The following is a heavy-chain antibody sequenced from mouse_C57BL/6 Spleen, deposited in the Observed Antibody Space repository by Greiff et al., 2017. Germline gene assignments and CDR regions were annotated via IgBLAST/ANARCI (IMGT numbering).Heavy chain of an antibody. CDR3: ANSNHYAMDY. Sequence: VQLQQSGAELVKPGASVKLSCTASGFNIKDYYMHWVKQRTEQGLEWIGRIDPEDGETKYAPKFPGKATITADTSSNTAYLQLSSLTSENTAVYYCANSNHYAMDYWGQGTSVTVSS. CDR1: GFNIKDYY. V-gene: IGHV14-2*01. CDR2: IDPEDGET. J-gene: IGHJ4*01. D-gene: IGHD2-5*01.